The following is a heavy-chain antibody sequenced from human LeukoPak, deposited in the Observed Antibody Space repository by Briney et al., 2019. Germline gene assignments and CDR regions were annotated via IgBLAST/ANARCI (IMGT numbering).Heavy chain of an antibody. V-gene: IGHV1-2*02. CDR2: INPNSGVT. CDR3: ARDYYGSGSYYNDAFDI. J-gene: IGHJ3*02. D-gene: IGHD3-10*01. CDR1: GYTFTDNF. Sequence: ASVKVSCKASGYTFTDNFVHWVRQAPGQGLEWMGWINPNSGVTKYAQKFQGRVTMTRDTSISTAYMELSRLRSDDTAVYYCARDYYGSGSYYNDAFDIWGQGTMVTVSS.